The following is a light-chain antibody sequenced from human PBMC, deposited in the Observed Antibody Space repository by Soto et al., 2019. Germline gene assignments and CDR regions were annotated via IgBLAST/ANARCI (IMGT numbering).Light chain of an antibody. CDR1: QSVGTN. CDR3: QEYNSWPTWT. CDR2: AAS. J-gene: IGKJ1*01. V-gene: IGKV3-15*01. Sequence: IVMTQSPGTLSLSPGERATLSCRASQSVGTNLAWYQQKPRQAPRLLIYAASTRATGLPARFRGSGSGTDFTLTISSLQSEDFAVYYCQEYNSWPTWTFGQGTKVDIK.